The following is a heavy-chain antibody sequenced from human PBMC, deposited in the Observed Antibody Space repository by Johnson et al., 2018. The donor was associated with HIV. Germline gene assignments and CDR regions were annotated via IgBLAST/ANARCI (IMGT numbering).Heavy chain of an antibody. Sequence: QVQLVESGGGLVKPGGSLRLSCAASGFSFSDYFMSWIRQAPGKGLECISYISSSGTTIYYTDSVKGRFTISRDNAKNSLYLQLNSLRAEDTSLYYCAKTTRGNWGSCVDIWGRGTMVTVSS. J-gene: IGHJ3*02. CDR2: ISSSGTTI. D-gene: IGHD7-27*01. CDR1: GFSFSDYF. CDR3: AKTTRGNWGSCVDI. V-gene: IGHV3-11*04.